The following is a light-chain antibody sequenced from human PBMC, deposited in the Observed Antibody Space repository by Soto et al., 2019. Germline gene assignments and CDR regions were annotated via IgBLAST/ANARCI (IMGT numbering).Light chain of an antibody. Sequence: QSVLTQPASVSGSPGQSITISCTGTSSDVGSYNLVSWYQQHPGKAPKLMIYEGTKRPSGVSIRFSGSKSGNAASLTISGLQAEDEADYYCCSYAGGGTFYVFGTGTKVTVL. CDR3: CSYAGGGTFYV. CDR2: EGT. J-gene: IGLJ1*01. CDR1: SSDVGSYNL. V-gene: IGLV2-23*03.